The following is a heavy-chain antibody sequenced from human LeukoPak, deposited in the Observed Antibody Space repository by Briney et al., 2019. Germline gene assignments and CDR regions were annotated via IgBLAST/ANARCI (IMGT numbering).Heavy chain of an antibody. CDR3: ARDQGGYCSGRSCYGFDY. D-gene: IGHD2-15*01. CDR2: INPSGGST. Sequence: ASVKVSCKASGYTFTSYYMHWVRQAPGQGLEWMGIINPSGGSTSYAQKFQGRVTTTRDTSTSTVYMELSSLRSEDTAVYYCARDQGGYCSGRSCYGFDYWGQGTLVTVSS. J-gene: IGHJ4*02. CDR1: GYTFTSYY. V-gene: IGHV1-46*03.